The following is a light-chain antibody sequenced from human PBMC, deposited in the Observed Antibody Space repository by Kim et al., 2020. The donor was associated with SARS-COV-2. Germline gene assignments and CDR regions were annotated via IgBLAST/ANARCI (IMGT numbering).Light chain of an antibody. CDR3: QKYNSAPWT. CDR1: QDIANS. V-gene: IGKV1-27*01. Sequence: AVIEDRVTITCRASQDIANSLAWYQQKPGKVPQVLIYAASTLQSGVPSRFSGSGSGTEFTLTIGSLQTEDVATYYCQKYNSAPWTFGPGTKVDIK. J-gene: IGKJ1*01. CDR2: AAS.